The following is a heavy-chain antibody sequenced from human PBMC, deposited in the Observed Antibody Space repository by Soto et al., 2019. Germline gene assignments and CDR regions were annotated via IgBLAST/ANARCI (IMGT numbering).Heavy chain of an antibody. CDR3: ARDREPDGIWTFDS. CDR1: GFTLDKYT. CDR2: SFSSGGT. J-gene: IGHJ4*02. V-gene: IGHV3-53*01. D-gene: IGHD3-9*01. Sequence: PGGSLRLSCAAFGFTLDKYTMGWVSRAPGKGLEWVAESFSSGGTQYADSVKGRFTISRDNSRNMVFLQMNGLRVEDTALYYCARDREPDGIWTFDSWGQGALVTVSS.